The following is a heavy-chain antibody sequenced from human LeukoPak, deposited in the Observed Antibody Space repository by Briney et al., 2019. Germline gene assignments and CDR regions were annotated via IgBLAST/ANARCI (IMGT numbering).Heavy chain of an antibody. CDR2: INPNSGGT. Sequence: ASVKVSCKASGYTFTGYYMHWVRQAPGQGLEWMGWINPNSGGTNYAQKFQGRVTMTRDTSISTAYMELSRLRSDDTAVYYCAREMGQQLAYYYYGTDVWGQGTTVTVSS. J-gene: IGHJ6*02. CDR1: GYTFTGYY. V-gene: IGHV1-2*02. CDR3: AREMGQQLAYYYYGTDV. D-gene: IGHD6-13*01.